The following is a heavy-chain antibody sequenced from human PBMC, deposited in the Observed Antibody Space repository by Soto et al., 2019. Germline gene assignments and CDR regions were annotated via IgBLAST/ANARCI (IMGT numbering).Heavy chain of an antibody. D-gene: IGHD6-6*01. J-gene: IGHJ4*02. V-gene: IGHV3-33*01. Sequence: GGSLRLSCAASGFTFSSYGMHGVRQAPGKGLEWVAVIWYDGSNKYYADSVKGRFTISRDNSKNTLYLQMNSLRAEDTAVYYCARVPYSSSYYFDYWGQGTLVAVSS. CDR1: GFTFSSYG. CDR2: IWYDGSNK. CDR3: ARVPYSSSYYFDY.